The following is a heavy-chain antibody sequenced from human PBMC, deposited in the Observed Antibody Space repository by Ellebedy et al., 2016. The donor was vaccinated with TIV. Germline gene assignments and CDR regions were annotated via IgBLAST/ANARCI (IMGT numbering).Heavy chain of an antibody. CDR2: VNPGNGNT. D-gene: IGHD1-14*01. CDR1: GYTFITYA. V-gene: IGHV1-3*01. Sequence: ASVKVSCKASGYTFITYAMHWVRQAPGQTLEWMGWVNPGNGNTKYSQKFQGRVTLTRDTSASTASMELSSLRSEDTAVYYCARDSSGARKYFDLWGRGTLVTVSS. J-gene: IGHJ2*01. CDR3: ARDSSGARKYFDL.